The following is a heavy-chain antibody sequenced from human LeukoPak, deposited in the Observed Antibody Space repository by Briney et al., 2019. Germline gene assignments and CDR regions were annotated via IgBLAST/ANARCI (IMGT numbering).Heavy chain of an antibody. V-gene: IGHV3-30-3*01. J-gene: IGHJ4*02. D-gene: IGHD4-17*01. CDR2: ISYDGSNQ. CDR3: ARNPYDNYHFDY. Sequence: GGSLRLSCAASGFTFSNIAMHRVRQAPGKGLEWVAAISYDGSNQHYAESVKGRFTISRDNMKNTLYLQMSSLRVEDTAVYYCARNPYDNYHFDYWGQGTLATLSS. CDR1: GFTFSNIA.